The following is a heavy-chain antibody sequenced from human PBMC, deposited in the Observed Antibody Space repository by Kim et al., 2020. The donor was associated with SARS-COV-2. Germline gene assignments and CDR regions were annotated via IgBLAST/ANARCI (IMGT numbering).Heavy chain of an antibody. CDR1: GFTFSSYW. D-gene: IGHD2-15*01. Sequence: GGSLRLSCAASGFTFSSYWMSWVRQAPGKGLEWVANIKQDGSEKYYVDSVKGRFTISRDNAKNSLYLQMNSLRAEDTAVYYCARVWGVVVVAATLGFDYWGQGTLVTVSS. CDR3: ARVWGVVVVAATLGFDY. V-gene: IGHV3-7*03. J-gene: IGHJ4*02. CDR2: IKQDGSEK.